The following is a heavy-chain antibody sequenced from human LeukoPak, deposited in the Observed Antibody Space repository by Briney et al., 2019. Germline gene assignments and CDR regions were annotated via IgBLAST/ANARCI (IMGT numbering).Heavy chain of an antibody. CDR2: INPIGGAT. CDR3: ARDFAVSSSWALRLFCS. V-gene: IGHV1-46*01. D-gene: IGHD6-13*01. CDR1: GYTFTSYD. J-gene: IGHJ5*02. Sequence: ASVKVNCKASGYTFTSYDMHWVRQAPGQGLEWMGLINPIGGATTYAQKFQGRVTVSRDTSTSTVYMELSSLTSDDTAIYYCARDFAVSSSWALRLFCSWGQGTLVAVSS.